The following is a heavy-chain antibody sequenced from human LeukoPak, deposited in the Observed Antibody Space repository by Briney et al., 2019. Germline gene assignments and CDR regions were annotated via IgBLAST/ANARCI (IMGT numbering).Heavy chain of an antibody. CDR2: IYSGGST. CDR1: GFTVSSNY. D-gene: IGHD3-22*01. J-gene: IGHJ4*02. Sequence: PGGSLRLSCAASGFTVSSNYMSWVRQAPGKGLEWVSIIYSGGSTYYADSVKGRFTISRDNSKNTLYLQMNSLRAEDTAVYYCAKGLYYFDSSGYFPFDYWGQGTLVTVSS. CDR3: AKGLYYFDSSGYFPFDY. V-gene: IGHV3-53*05.